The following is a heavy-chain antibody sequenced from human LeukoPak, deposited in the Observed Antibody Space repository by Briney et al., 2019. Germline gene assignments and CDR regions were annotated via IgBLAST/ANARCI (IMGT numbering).Heavy chain of an antibody. CDR3: ARYNWDDDAFDI. V-gene: IGHV3-7*03. Sequence: GGSLKLSYAASGFTFSSYWMSWVRQAPGKGLEWVANIKQDGSEKYYVDSVKGRFTISRDNAKNSLYLQMNSLRAEDTAVYYCARYNWDDDAFDIWGQGTMVTVSS. CDR2: IKQDGSEK. CDR1: GFTFSSYW. D-gene: IGHD1-1*01. J-gene: IGHJ3*02.